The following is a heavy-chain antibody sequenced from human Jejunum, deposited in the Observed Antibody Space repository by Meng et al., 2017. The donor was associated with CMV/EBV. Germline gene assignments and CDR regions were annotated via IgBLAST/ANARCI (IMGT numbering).Heavy chain of an antibody. CDR1: GYTITNDD. CDR2: ISAYNGNT. V-gene: IGHV1-18*01. Sequence: VQLGHAGGEVKKPGASVMVSGKASGYTITNDDITWVRQAPGQGREWMVWISAYNGNTNYAQTLQGRLTMTTDTSTSTAYMELRSLRSDDTAVYYCARVEVGITSGDYWGQGTLVTVSS. CDR3: ARVEVGITSGDY. D-gene: IGHD1-26*01. J-gene: IGHJ4*02.